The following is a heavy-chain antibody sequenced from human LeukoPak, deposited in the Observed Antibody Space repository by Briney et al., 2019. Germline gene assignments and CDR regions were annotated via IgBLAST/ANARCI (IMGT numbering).Heavy chain of an antibody. D-gene: IGHD6-6*01. CDR3: ARGLAALPPGGY. J-gene: IGHJ4*02. Sequence: PSETLSLTCAVYGVSFSGYYWNWIRQPPGKGLEWIGEINHSGSTNYNPSLKSRVTISVDTSKNQFSLRLSSVTAADTAVYYCARGLAALPPGGYWGQGTLVTVSS. CDR2: INHSGST. V-gene: IGHV4-34*01. CDR1: GVSFSGYY.